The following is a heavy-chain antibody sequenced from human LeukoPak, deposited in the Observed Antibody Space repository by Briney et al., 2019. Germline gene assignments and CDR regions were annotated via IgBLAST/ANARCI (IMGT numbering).Heavy chain of an antibody. V-gene: IGHV1-69*01. CDR2: IIPILGSA. D-gene: IGHD4-17*01. Sequence: ASVKVSCKASGGTLTSHTFTWVRRAPGQGLEWMGGIIPILGSANYAKKFQGRATNSADESTGTVYIELRNLTPEDTAVYYCARGYDIGDYVPYNYWGQGTLVTVSS. CDR3: ARGYDIGDYVPYNY. CDR1: GGTLTSHT. J-gene: IGHJ4*02.